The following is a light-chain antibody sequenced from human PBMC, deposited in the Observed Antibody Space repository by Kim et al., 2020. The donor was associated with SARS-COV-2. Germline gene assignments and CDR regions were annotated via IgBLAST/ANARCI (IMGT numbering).Light chain of an antibody. V-gene: IGLV2-14*03. CDR3: SSYASSTTLV. Sequence: QSVLTQPASVSGSPGQSITISCTGTSSDVGRYNYVSWYQQHPGKAPKVMIYDVNNRPSGVSDRFSGSKSGNTASLTISGLQAEDEADYYCSSYASSTTLVFGGGTKVTVL. CDR1: SSDVGRYNY. J-gene: IGLJ2*01. CDR2: DVN.